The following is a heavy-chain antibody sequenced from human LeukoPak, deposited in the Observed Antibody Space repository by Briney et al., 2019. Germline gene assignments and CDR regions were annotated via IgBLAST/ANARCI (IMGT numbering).Heavy chain of an antibody. D-gene: IGHD6-19*01. V-gene: IGHV4-59*01. J-gene: IGHJ4*02. CDR2: IYYSGST. Sequence: SETLSLTCTVSGGSISSYYWSWIRQPPGKGLEWIGNIYYSGSTNYNPSLKSRVTISVDTSKNQFSLKLTSVTAADTALYYCARGTEQWLAQIDYWGQGTLVTVSS. CDR1: GGSISSYY. CDR3: ARGTEQWLAQIDY.